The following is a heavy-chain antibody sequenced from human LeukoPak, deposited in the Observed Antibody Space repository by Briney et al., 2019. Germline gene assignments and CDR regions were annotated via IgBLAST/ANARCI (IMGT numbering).Heavy chain of an antibody. CDR1: GGSISSYY. CDR2: IYYSGST. Sequence: SETPSLTCTVSGGSISSYYWSWIRQPPGKGLEWIGYIYYSGSTNYNPSLKSRVTISVDTSKNQFSLKLSSVTAADTAVYYCARDTTDYYDSSGYYGIAFDIWGQGTMVTVSS. CDR3: ARDTTDYYDSSGYYGIAFDI. J-gene: IGHJ3*02. V-gene: IGHV4-59*01. D-gene: IGHD3-22*01.